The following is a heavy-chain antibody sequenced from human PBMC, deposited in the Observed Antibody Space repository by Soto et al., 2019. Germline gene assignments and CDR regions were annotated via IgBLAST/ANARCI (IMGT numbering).Heavy chain of an antibody. CDR2: ISGSGGST. CDR1: GFTFSSYA. J-gene: IGHJ4*02. V-gene: IGHV3-23*01. Sequence: GESLRLSCAASGFTFSSYAMSWVRQAPGKGLEWVSAISGSGGSTYYADSVKGRFTISRDNSKNTLYLQMNSLRAEDTAVYYCAKVGGYDLPALLDYWGQGTLVTVSS. D-gene: IGHD5-12*01. CDR3: AKVGGYDLPALLDY.